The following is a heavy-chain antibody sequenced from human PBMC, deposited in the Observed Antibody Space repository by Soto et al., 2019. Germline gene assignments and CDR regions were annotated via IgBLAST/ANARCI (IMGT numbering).Heavy chain of an antibody. CDR2: ISTSGST. CDR1: GGSISGYY. Sequence: SETLSLSCPVSGGSISGYYWTWIRQPAGKGLEWIGRISTSGSTNYNPSLKSRLTISVDTSKNHFSLRLSSVTAADTAVYYCARDRTVLGVWYDPLGHGTLVT. V-gene: IGHV4-4*07. J-gene: IGHJ5*02. D-gene: IGHD2-8*01. CDR3: ARDRTVLGVWYDP.